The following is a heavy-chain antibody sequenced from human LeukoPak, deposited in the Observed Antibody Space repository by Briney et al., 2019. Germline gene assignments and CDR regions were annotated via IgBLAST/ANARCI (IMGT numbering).Heavy chain of an antibody. Sequence: ASVKVSCKASGYTFTSYDINWVRQATGQGLEWMGWMNPNSGNTGYAQKFQGRVTMTRNTSISTAYMELSSLRSEDTAVYYCARVHCSSTSCYFYAQFDPWGQGTLVNVSS. CDR1: GYTFTSYD. CDR3: ARVHCSSTSCYFYAQFDP. CDR2: MNPNSGNT. D-gene: IGHD2-2*01. V-gene: IGHV1-8*01. J-gene: IGHJ5*02.